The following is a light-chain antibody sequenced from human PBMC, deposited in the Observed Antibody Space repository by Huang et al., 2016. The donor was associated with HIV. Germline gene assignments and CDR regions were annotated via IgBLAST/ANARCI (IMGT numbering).Light chain of an antibody. Sequence: EIVMTQSPATLSVSPGERATLSCRASQSVSSNLDWYQQKTGQATRLLIYGASTRATGIPGRFSGSGSGTEFSLTISSLQSEDFAVYYCQQYNNWPPMYTFGQGTKLEIK. CDR2: GAS. J-gene: IGKJ2*01. CDR1: QSVSSN. CDR3: QQYNNWPPMYT. V-gene: IGKV3-15*01.